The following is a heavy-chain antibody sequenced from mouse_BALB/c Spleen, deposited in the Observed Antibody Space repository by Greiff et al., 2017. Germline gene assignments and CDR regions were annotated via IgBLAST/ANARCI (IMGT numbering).Heavy chain of an antibody. CDR2: IYPGNVNT. D-gene: IGHD3-2*01. CDR3: ARDSSGTGRYAMDY. Sequence: QVQLKESGPELVKPGASVRISCKASGYTFTSYYIHWVKQRPGQGLEWIGWIYPGNVNTKYNEKFKGKATLTADKSSSTAYMQLSSLTSEDSAVYFCARDSSGTGRYAMDYWGQGTSVTVSS. V-gene: IGHV1S56*01. CDR1: GYTFTSYY. J-gene: IGHJ4*01.